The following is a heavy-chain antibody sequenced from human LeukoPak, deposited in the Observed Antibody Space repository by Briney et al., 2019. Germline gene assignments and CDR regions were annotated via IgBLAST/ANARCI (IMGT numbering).Heavy chain of an antibody. D-gene: IGHD4-17*01. J-gene: IGHJ4*02. V-gene: IGHV3-7*05. CDR2: IKEDGSEK. CDR3: ARDSGLTPVTTYWDY. CDR1: GFTFSTYW. Sequence: GGCLRLSCAAYGFTFSTYWMSWVRQAPGEGLEWVANIKEDGSEKYYVDCVKGRFTIARDNAKNSLYLQMNSLRAEDTAVYYCARDSGLTPVTTYWDYWGQGTLVTVSS.